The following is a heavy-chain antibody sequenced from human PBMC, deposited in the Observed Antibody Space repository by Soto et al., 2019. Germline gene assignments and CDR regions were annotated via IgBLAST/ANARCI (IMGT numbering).Heavy chain of an antibody. Sequence: EVQLVQSGPEMKKPGESLKISCWGSGYNFSNFWVGWVRQTPGKGLEWLGIIYPGDSDTRYNPSFLGQVIVSADKSVSTAYLQLSSLKASDAGVYYCARTTVDYYDATGPHPGDYWGQGTLVTVSS. J-gene: IGHJ4*02. CDR2: IYPGDSDT. CDR1: GYNFSNFW. D-gene: IGHD3-16*01. V-gene: IGHV5-51*01. CDR3: ARTTVDYYDATGPHPGDY.